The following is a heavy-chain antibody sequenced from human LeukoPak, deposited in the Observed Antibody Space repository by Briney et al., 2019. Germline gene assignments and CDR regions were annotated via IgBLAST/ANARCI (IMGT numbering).Heavy chain of an antibody. Sequence: GASVKVSCKASGYTFTSYGISWVRQAPGQGLEWMGWISAYNGNTNYAQKLQGRVTMTTDTSTSTAYMELRSLRSDDTAVYYCARVGYCSGGSCYGPKENWFDPWGQGTLVTVSS. CDR1: GYTFTSYG. J-gene: IGHJ5*02. CDR3: ARVGYCSGGSCYGPKENWFDP. D-gene: IGHD2-15*01. V-gene: IGHV1-18*01. CDR2: ISAYNGNT.